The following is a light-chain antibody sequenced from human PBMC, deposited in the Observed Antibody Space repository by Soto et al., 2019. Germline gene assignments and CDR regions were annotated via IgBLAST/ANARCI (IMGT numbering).Light chain of an antibody. CDR1: STDVGGYNY. Sequence: QSALTQPASVSGSTGQSITISCTGTSTDVGGYNYVSWYQQHPGKAPKLLIYDVSNRPSGVSNRFSGSKSGNTASLTISGLQAEDEDDYYWCSYTRSSTVVFGGGTKLTV. V-gene: IGLV2-14*01. CDR2: DVS. CDR3: CSYTRSSTVV. J-gene: IGLJ2*01.